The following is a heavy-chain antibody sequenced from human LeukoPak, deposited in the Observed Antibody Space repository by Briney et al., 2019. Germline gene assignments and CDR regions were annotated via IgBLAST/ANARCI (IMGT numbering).Heavy chain of an antibody. CDR2: INPGDSDT. D-gene: IGHD6-13*01. CDR1: GYSLSSYW. CDR3: ARHHSSSYNDGMDV. J-gene: IGHJ6*02. Sequence: GESLKISWKGSGYSLSSYWIGWVRQMPGEGLEWMGIINPGDSDTRYSPPFQGQVAISADKSISTAYLQWSSLKASDTAMYYCARHHSSSYNDGMDVWGQGTTVTVFS. V-gene: IGHV5-51*01.